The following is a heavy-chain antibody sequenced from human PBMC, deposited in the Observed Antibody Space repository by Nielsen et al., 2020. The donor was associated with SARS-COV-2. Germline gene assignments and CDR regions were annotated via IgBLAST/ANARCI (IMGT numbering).Heavy chain of an antibody. D-gene: IGHD2-2*01. CDR2: IKSKTDGGTT. CDR3: TTDPLGYCSSTSCYLSQNWFDP. V-gene: IGHV3-15*01. Sequence: WIRQPPGKGLEWVGRIKSKTDGGTTDYAAPVKSRFTISRDDSKNTLYLQMNSLKTEDTAVYYCTTDPLGYCSSTSCYLSQNWFDPWGQGTLVTVSS. J-gene: IGHJ5*02.